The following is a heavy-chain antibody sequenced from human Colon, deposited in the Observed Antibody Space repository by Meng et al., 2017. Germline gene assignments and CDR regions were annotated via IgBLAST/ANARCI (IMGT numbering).Heavy chain of an antibody. V-gene: IGHV4-30-4*01. Sequence: QVQLAGPGPGLVKPSQTLSLTCTVSGGSISSGDYYWSWIRQPPGKGLEWIGYIYYSGSTYYNPSLKSRVTISVDTSKNQFSLKLSSVTAADTAVYYCARGYYDSSGYGYWYFDLWGRGTLVTVSS. CDR3: ARGYYDSSGYGYWYFDL. CDR2: IYYSGST. J-gene: IGHJ2*01. CDR1: GGSISSGDYY. D-gene: IGHD3-22*01.